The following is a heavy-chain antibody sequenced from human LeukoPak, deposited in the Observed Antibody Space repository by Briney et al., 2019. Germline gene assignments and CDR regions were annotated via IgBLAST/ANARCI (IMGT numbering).Heavy chain of an antibody. CDR1: GFTFSTYA. Sequence: QPGGSLRLSCAASGFTFSTYAMHWVRQAPGKGLEWVAVISYDGSNKYYADSVKGRFTISRDNSKNTLYLQMNSLRAEDTAVYYCARVYGISLWGQGALVTVSS. V-gene: IGHV3-30-3*01. J-gene: IGHJ4*02. D-gene: IGHD3-16*01. CDR2: ISYDGSNK. CDR3: ARVYGISL.